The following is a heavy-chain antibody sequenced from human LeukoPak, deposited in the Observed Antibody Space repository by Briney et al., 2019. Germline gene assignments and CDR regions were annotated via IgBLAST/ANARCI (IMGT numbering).Heavy chain of an antibody. Sequence: GSLRLSCAASGFTFSSYSMNWVRQAPGKGLEWVSHISSSSSTIYYADSVKGRFTISRDNAKNSLYLQMNGLRAEDTAVYYCARDSLDWNGGLYYYYYMDVWGKGTTVTVSS. CDR2: ISSSSSTI. D-gene: IGHD1-1*01. V-gene: IGHV3-48*01. CDR1: GFTFSSYS. CDR3: ARDSLDWNGGLYYYYYMDV. J-gene: IGHJ6*03.